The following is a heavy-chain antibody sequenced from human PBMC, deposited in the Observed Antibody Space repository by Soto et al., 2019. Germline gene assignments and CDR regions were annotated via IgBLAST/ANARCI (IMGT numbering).Heavy chain of an antibody. V-gene: IGHV3-66*01. D-gene: IGHD3-22*01. Sequence: TGGSLRLSCAASGFTVSSNYMSWVRQAPGKGLEWVSVIYSGGSTYYADSVKGRFTISRDNSKNTLYLQMNSLRAEDTAVYYCARGFTYYYDSSGYLDYWGQGTLVTVSS. J-gene: IGHJ4*02. CDR3: ARGFTYYYDSSGYLDY. CDR2: IYSGGST. CDR1: GFTVSSNY.